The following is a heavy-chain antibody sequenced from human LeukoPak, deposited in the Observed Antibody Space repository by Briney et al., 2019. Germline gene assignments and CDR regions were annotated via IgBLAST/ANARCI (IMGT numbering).Heavy chain of an antibody. CDR2: IYSGGRT. V-gene: IGHV3-53*01. J-gene: IGHJ6*02. CDR1: GFTVSTSY. Sequence: PGGSLRLPCAASGFTVSTSYVSWVRQAPGKGLEWVSLIYSGGRTDYADSVKGRFTISRDNSKNTLYLQMNSLRAEDTAVYYCARDSRFSDYYYGMGVWGQGTTVTVSS. CDR3: ARDSRFSDYYYGMGV. D-gene: IGHD3-10*01.